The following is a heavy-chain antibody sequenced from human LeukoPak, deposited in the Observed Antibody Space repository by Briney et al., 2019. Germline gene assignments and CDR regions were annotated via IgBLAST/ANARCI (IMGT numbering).Heavy chain of an antibody. J-gene: IGHJ5*02. CDR3: ARAQVGAPTDL. V-gene: IGHV3-74*01. D-gene: IGHD1-26*01. CDR2: IHGDGDNI. Sequence: GGSLRLSCAASGFPFSIYAMYWGRQAPGKGLVWVARIHGDGDNISYADSVRGPFPISRDNAKDTLYLHVNSLRPEDTAVYYCARAQVGAPTDLWGQGTLVTVSS. CDR1: GFPFSIYA.